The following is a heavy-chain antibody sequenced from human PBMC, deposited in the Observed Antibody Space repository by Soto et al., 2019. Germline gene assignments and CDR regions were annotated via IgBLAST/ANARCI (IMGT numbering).Heavy chain of an antibody. J-gene: IGHJ4*02. Sequence: EVQLLESGGGLVQPGGSLRLSCVASGFTFKNYDMRWVRQAPGKGLEWVSGNSGSGAITYYADSVRGRFTISRDNSKNTLYLQLNSLRAEDTAIYYCATDRQFRSYYESAGHYNNWGQGTLVTVSS. CDR1: GFTFKNYD. D-gene: IGHD3-10*01. V-gene: IGHV3-23*01. CDR3: ATDRQFRSYYESAGHYNN. CDR2: NSGSGAIT.